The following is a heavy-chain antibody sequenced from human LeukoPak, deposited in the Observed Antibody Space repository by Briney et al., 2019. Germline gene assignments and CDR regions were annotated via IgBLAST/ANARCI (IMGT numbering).Heavy chain of an antibody. D-gene: IGHD1-1*01. Sequence: PGGSLRLSCEASGFTVSSNFMNWVRQAPGKGLEWVSVIYSGGTTFYADSVKGRFTISRHNSRNTLYLQMNSLRAEDTAVYYCAKDRGTPYEYYFDYWGQGTLVTVSS. CDR2: IYSGGTT. CDR1: GFTVSSNF. CDR3: AKDRGTPYEYYFDY. V-gene: IGHV3-53*04. J-gene: IGHJ4*02.